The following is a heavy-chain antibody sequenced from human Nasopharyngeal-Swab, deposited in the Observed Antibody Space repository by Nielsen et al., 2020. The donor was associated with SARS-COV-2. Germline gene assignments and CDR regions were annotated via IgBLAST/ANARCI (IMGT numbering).Heavy chain of an antibody. CDR2: ISWNSGSI. D-gene: IGHD3-22*01. Sequence: VRQAPGKGLEWVSGISWNSGSIGYADSVKGRFTISRDNAKNSLYLQMNSLRAEDTALYYCANGDYYDSSGYYCWGRGTLVTVSS. V-gene: IGHV3-9*01. CDR3: ANGDYYDSSGYYC. J-gene: IGHJ4*02.